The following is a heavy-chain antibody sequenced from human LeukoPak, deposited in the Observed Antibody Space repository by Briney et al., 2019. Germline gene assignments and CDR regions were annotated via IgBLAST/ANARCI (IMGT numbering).Heavy chain of an antibody. CDR2: ISYDGNSK. CDR3: ARDSGGFDY. Sequence: GGSLRLSCAASGFTFTNAWMSWVRQAPGKGLEWVAGISYDGNSKYYADSVKGRFTISRDNSKNTLSLQMSSLRVEDTAVYYCARDSGGFDYWGQGTLVTVSS. J-gene: IGHJ4*02. V-gene: IGHV3-30-3*01. D-gene: IGHD3-10*01. CDR1: GFTFTNAW.